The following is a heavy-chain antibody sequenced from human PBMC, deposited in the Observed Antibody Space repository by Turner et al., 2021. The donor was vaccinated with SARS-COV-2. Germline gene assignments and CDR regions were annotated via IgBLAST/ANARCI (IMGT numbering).Heavy chain of an antibody. CDR3: ARERRGYYAEY. CDR2: ISYDGRNK. J-gene: IGHJ4*02. CDR1: GFSFSNYA. V-gene: IGHV3-30*04. D-gene: IGHD3-3*01. Sequence: QVQLVESGGGVVQPGGCLRLACTASGFSFSNYAMPWVRQAPGKGLEWVAIISYDGRNKYYADSVKGRFTISRDDSKSTLYLQMNSLRPEDTAIYYCARERRGYYAEYWGQGTLVTVSS.